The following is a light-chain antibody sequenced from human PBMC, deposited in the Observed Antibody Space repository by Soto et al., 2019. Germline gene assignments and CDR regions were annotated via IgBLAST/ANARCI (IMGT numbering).Light chain of an antibody. Sequence: DIQMTQSPSTLSASVGDRVTITCRASQSISSWLAWYQQKPGKAPKFVIYKASSLESGVPSRFSGSGSGTEFTLTISSLQPDYFATYYCQQYNSYPRTFGQGTKVDIK. CDR2: KAS. CDR3: QQYNSYPRT. J-gene: IGKJ1*01. V-gene: IGKV1-5*03. CDR1: QSISSW.